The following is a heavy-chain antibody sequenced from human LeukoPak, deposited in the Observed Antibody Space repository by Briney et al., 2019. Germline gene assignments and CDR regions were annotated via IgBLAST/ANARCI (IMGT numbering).Heavy chain of an antibody. J-gene: IGHJ6*03. CDR1: GYSLTDFH. Sequence: GPSPKVSCEASGYSLTDFHVHWVRQAPGQGFKRGGIINPTSGATTYAQKFQGRVTMTGVMSTSTVYMELSGLGSEDTAVYYCAREVAWTTVTTRHYFYYYIDVWGKGTTVTVSS. V-gene: IGHV1-46*01. D-gene: IGHD4-11*01. CDR3: AREVAWTTVTTRHYFYYYIDV. CDR2: INPTSGAT.